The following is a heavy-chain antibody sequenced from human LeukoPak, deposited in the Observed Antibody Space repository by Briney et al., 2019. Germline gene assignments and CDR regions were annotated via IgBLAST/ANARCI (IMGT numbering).Heavy chain of an antibody. J-gene: IGHJ4*02. CDR2: IYTGGSI. D-gene: IGHD2-15*01. CDR1: GFTVGSTY. CDR3: AREGSGYDF. V-gene: IGHV3-53*01. Sequence: GGSLRLSCAASGFTVGSTYMSWVRQAPGKGLEWVSIIYTGGSIYYADSVKGRFTISRDNSKNTLYLQMNSLRVEDTAVYYCAREGSGYDFWGQGTLVAVSS.